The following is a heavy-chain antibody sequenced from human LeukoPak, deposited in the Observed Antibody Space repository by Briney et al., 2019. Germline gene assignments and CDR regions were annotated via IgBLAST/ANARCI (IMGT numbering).Heavy chain of an antibody. CDR3: AREGGLRLTTRYFDY. Sequence: GGSLRLSCAASEFTFSNYWMDWVRQAPGKGLEWVSRIDTDGTRTTYADSVKGRFTISRDNAKNSLYLQMNSLRAEDTAVYYCAREGGLRLTTRYFDYWGQGTLVTVSS. CDR1: EFTFSNYW. V-gene: IGHV3-74*03. D-gene: IGHD4-17*01. CDR2: IDTDGTRT. J-gene: IGHJ4*02.